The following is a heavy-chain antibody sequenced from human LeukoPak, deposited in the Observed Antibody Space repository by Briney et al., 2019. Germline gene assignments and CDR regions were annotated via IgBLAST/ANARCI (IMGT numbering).Heavy chain of an antibody. V-gene: IGHV1-24*01. CDR3: ATSNPPLVRELLRC. D-gene: IGHD1-26*01. CDR1: GYTLTELS. J-gene: IGHJ4*02. Sequence: GASVKVSCKVSGYTLTELSMHWVRQAPGRGLEWMGGFDPEDGETIYAQKFQGRVTMTEDTSTDTAYMELSSLRSEDTAVDYCATSNPPLVRELLRCWGQGTLVTVSS. CDR2: FDPEDGET.